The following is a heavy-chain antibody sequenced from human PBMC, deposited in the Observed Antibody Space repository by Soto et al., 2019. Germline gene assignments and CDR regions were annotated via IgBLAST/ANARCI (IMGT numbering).Heavy chain of an antibody. V-gene: IGHV1-69*13. CDR3: ARVGRSIAARPFAFDI. CDR2: IIPIFGTA. Sequence: SVKVSCKASGVTFSSYAISWVRQAPGQGLEWMGGIIPIFGTANYAQKFQGRVTITADESTSTAYMELSSLRSEDTAVYYCARVGRSIAARPFAFDIWGQGTMVT. J-gene: IGHJ3*02. D-gene: IGHD6-6*01. CDR1: GVTFSSYA.